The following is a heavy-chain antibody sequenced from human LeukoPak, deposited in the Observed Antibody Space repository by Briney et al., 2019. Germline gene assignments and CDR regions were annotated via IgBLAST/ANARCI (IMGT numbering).Heavy chain of an antibody. CDR3: ARPNRGALFDY. V-gene: IGHV3-7*02. J-gene: IGHJ4*02. D-gene: IGHD1-14*01. CDR2: IKQDGSEK. CDR1: GVMFPSYW. Sequence: GGSLRLSCAASGVMFPSYWMTWVRQAPGKGLEWVANIKQDGSEKYYVDSVKGRFTISRDNAKNSVYLQMNSLRAEDTAVYYCARPNRGALFDYWGQGTLVTVSS.